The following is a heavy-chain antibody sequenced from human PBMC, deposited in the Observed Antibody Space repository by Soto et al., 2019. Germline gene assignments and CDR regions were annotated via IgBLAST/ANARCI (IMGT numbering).Heavy chain of an antibody. CDR2: MIPISGTA. D-gene: IGHD6-19*01. V-gene: IGHV1-69*13. CDR1: LCTFSNYA. CDR3: AKALRGEHWLRAFDF. Sequence: SVKVSCMPSLCTFSNYAISLVRHPPAHGHESMGGMIPISGTANYAQKFQGRVTINADEYTCTAYMELSSLRSEDTAVYDCAKALRGEHWLRAFDFWGQGTMVTVSS. J-gene: IGHJ3*01.